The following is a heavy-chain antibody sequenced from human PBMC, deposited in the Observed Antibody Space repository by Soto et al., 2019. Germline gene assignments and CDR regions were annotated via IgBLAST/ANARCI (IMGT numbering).Heavy chain of an antibody. CDR3: ARGELGYFSSPSGPMVGGMDF. CDR1: GYTFTGYY. CDR2: INPNSGGT. J-gene: IGHJ6*02. D-gene: IGHD2-2*01. V-gene: IGHV1-2*04. Sequence: QVQLVQSGAEVKKPGASVKVSCKASGYTFTGYYMNWVRQAPGQGLEWMGWINPNSGGTNYAQKFQGWVTMTRDTSISTAYMYLSRLRSDATALYYCARGELGYFSSPSGPMVGGMDFWGQGTKVTVSS.